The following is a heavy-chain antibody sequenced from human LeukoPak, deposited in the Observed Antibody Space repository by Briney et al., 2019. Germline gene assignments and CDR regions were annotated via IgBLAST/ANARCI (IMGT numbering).Heavy chain of an antibody. CDR3: AKDWGSGYYYDSSGYSD. D-gene: IGHD3-22*01. V-gene: IGHV3-66*01. CDR1: GFTVSSNY. Sequence: GGSLRLSCAASGFTVSSNYMSWVRQAPGKGLEWVSVIYSGGSTYYADSVKGRFTISRDNSKNTLYLQMNSLRAEDTAVYYYAKDWGSGYYYDSSGYSDWGQGTLVTVSS. J-gene: IGHJ4*02. CDR2: IYSGGST.